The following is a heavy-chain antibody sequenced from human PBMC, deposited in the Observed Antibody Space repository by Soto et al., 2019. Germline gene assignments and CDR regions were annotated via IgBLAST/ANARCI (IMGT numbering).Heavy chain of an antibody. CDR2: IYYSGNT. V-gene: IGHV4-30-4*01. J-gene: IGHJ5*02. D-gene: IGHD2-2*01. CDR1: GGSISSGDYY. CDR3: ARERPDGTRLDP. Sequence: SETLSLTCTVSGGSISSGDYYWSWIRQPPGKGLEWIGYIYYSGNTYYSPSPKSRVTISVDTSKNQFSLKLSSVTAADTAVYYCARERPDGTRLDPWGQGTLVTVSS.